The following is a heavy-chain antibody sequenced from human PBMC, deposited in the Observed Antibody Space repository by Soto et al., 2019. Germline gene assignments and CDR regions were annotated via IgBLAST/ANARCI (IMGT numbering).Heavy chain of an antibody. J-gene: IGHJ6*02. V-gene: IGHV3-21*01. CDR2: ISSSSSYI. CDR1: GFTFSSYS. D-gene: IGHD3-9*01. Sequence: GGSLRLSCAASGFTFSSYSMNWVRQAPGKGLEWVSSISSSSSYIYYADSVKGRFTISRDNAKNSLYLQMNSLRAEDTAVYYCARGFYDILTGSHGMDVWGQGTTVTVSS. CDR3: ARGFYDILTGSHGMDV.